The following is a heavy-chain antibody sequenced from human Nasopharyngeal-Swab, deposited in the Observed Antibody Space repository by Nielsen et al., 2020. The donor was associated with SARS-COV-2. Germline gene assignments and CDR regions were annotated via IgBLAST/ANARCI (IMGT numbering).Heavy chain of an antibody. V-gene: IGHV3-21*01. CDR2: ISSSSYI. CDR1: GFTFSSYS. D-gene: IGHD2-15*01. J-gene: IGHJ6*02. Sequence: GGSLRLSCAASGFTFSSYSMNWVRQAPGKGLEWVSSISSSSYIYYADSVKGRFTISRDNAKNSLYLQMNSLRAEDTAVYYCARDRSVGYGMDVWGQGTTVTVSS. CDR3: ARDRSVGYGMDV.